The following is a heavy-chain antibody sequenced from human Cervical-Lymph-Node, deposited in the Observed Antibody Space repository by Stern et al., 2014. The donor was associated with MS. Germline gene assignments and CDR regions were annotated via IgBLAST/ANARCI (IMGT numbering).Heavy chain of an antibody. D-gene: IGHD3-3*01. V-gene: IGHV2-26*01. CDR2: IFSNDEK. CDR1: GFSLSNARMG. CDR3: ARTYYDFWSGLSFDY. Sequence: QITLRESGPVLVKPTETLTLTCTVSGFSLSNARMGVSWIRQPPGKALEXLAHIFSNDEKSYSTSLKSRLTISKDTSKSQVVLTMTNMDPVDTATYYCARTYYDFWSGLSFDYWGQGTLVTVSS. J-gene: IGHJ4*02.